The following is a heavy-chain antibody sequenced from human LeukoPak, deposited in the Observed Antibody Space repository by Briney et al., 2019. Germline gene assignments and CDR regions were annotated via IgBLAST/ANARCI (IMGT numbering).Heavy chain of an antibody. V-gene: IGHV3-21*01. CDR3: ARNREGAFLKHAFVI. Sequence: PGGSLRLSCAASGFTLSRYSMNWFRQAPGKGLEWVSSISSSSSYIYYADSVKGRFTISRDNPKNSLYMQMNSLRAEDTGVYYCARNREGAFLKHAFVIWGQGTMVTASS. D-gene: IGHD1-26*01. CDR2: ISSSSSYI. CDR1: GFTLSRYS. J-gene: IGHJ3*02.